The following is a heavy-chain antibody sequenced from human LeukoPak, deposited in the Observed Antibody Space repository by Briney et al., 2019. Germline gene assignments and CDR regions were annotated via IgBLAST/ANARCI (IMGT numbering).Heavy chain of an antibody. Sequence: GESLKISCQVSGYSFTSYWIGWMRQVPGKGLEWMGIIYPGDSDTRYSPSFQGQVTTSADKTISTADLQWSSLKASDTAMYYCARQYRGGGYDYFDYWGQGTLVTVSS. CDR2: IYPGDSDT. D-gene: IGHD5-12*01. CDR1: GYSFTSYW. J-gene: IGHJ4*02. CDR3: ARQYRGGGYDYFDY. V-gene: IGHV5-51*01.